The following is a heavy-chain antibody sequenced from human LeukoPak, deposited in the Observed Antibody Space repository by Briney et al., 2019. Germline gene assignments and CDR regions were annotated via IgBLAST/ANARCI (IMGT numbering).Heavy chain of an antibody. CDR1: GGTFSSYA. CDR2: IIPIFGTA. CDR3: ARESVMDTAMVKYFDY. J-gene: IGHJ4*02. D-gene: IGHD5-18*01. V-gene: IGHV1-69*05. Sequence: GASVKVSCKASGGTFSSYAISWVRQAPGQGLEWMGGIIPIFGTANYAQKFQGRVTITTDESTSTAYMELSSLRSEDTAVYYCARESVMDTAMVKYFDYWGQGTLVTVSS.